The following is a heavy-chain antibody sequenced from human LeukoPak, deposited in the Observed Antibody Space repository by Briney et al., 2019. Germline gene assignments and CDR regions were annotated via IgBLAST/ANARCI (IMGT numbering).Heavy chain of an antibody. CDR2: IYNSGST. Sequence: PSETLSLTCTVSGGSISTYYWSWIRQPPGKGLEWIVYIYNSGSTNYNPSLKSRVTISVDTSKNQFSLKLSSVTAADSAVYYCARGGPYDSGTFYFDYWGQGTLVTVSS. CDR1: GGSISTYY. D-gene: IGHD3-10*01. J-gene: IGHJ4*02. V-gene: IGHV4-59*01. CDR3: ARGGPYDSGTFYFDY.